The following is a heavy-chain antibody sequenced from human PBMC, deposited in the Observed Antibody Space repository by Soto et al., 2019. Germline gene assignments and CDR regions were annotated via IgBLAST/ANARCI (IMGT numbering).Heavy chain of an antibody. Sequence: LRLSCAASGFTFSSYAMHWVRQAPGKGLEWVAVISYDGSNKYYADSVKGRFTISRDNSKNTLYLQMNSLRAEDTAVYYCARAGIAAAGTWYYYGMDVWGQGTTVTVSS. CDR1: GFTFSSYA. D-gene: IGHD6-13*01. CDR2: ISYDGSNK. CDR3: ARAGIAAAGTWYYYGMDV. V-gene: IGHV3-30-3*01. J-gene: IGHJ6*02.